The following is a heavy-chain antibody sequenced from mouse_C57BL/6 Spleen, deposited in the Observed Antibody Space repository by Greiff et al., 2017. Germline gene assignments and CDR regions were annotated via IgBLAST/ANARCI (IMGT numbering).Heavy chain of an antibody. D-gene: IGHD6-1*01. CDR1: GYSFTGYY. CDR3: AREPDYFDY. CDR2: INPSTGGT. V-gene: IGHV1-43*01. J-gene: IGHJ2*01. Sequence: VQLQQSGPELVKPGASVKISCKASGYSFTGYYMHWVKQSSEKSLEWIGEINPSTGGTSYNQKFKGKATLTVDKSSSTAYMQLKSLTSEDSAVYYCAREPDYFDYWGQGTTLTVSS.